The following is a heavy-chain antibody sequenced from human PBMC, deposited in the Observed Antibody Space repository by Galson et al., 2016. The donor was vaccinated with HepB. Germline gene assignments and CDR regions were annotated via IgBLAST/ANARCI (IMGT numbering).Heavy chain of an antibody. Sequence: SLRLSCAASGFTFISYAMHWVRQAPGKGLEWVALISYDGINKYYADSVKGRFTISRDNSKNTLYLQMNSLRAEDTAVYYCAKDRRYYDSSGYFWESYYYDGMDVWGQGTTVTVSS. J-gene: IGHJ6*02. V-gene: IGHV3-30-3*01. CDR3: AKDRRYYDSSGYFWESYYYDGMDV. CDR2: ISYDGINK. CDR1: GFTFISYA. D-gene: IGHD3-22*01.